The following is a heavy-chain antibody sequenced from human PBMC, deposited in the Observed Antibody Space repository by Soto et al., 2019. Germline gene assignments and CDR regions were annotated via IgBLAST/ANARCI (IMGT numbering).Heavy chain of an antibody. V-gene: IGHV5-51*01. J-gene: IGHJ4*02. CDR2: IYPGDSNI. CDR1: GYIFHNYW. CDR3: ARQRYFDY. Sequence: PGESPKISCQASGYIFHNYWIGWVRQMPGKGLEWLGIIYPGDSNIRYNPPFQGQVTISADKSLSTTYLHWSSLKASDTAMYYCARQRYFDYWGQGTLVTVSS.